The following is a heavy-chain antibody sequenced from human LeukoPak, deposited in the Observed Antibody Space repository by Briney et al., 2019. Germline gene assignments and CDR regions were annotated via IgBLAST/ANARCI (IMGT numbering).Heavy chain of an antibody. J-gene: IGHJ4*02. CDR1: GFSFSGHW. V-gene: IGHV3-74*01. CDR2: ISPTGSYT. D-gene: IGHD6-6*01. CDR3: ARGPNSNWSGLDF. Sequence: GGSLRLSCTASGFSFSGHWMHWARQLPGKGLVWVSRISPTGSYTCYADSVKGRFTVSRDNAKNTLYLQVNNLRAEDTAVYYCARGPNSNWSGLDFWGQGTLLTVSS.